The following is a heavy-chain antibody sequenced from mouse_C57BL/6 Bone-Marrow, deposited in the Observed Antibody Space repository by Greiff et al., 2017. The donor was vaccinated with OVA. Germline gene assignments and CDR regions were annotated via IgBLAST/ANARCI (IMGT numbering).Heavy chain of an antibody. J-gene: IGHJ1*03. D-gene: IGHD1-1*01. CDR1: GYTFTSYG. V-gene: IGHV1-81*01. Sequence: VKLQESGAELARPGASVKLSCKASGYTFTSYGISWVKQRTGQGLEWIGEIYPRSGNTYYNEKFKGKATLTADKSSSTAYMELRSLTSEDSAVYFGARPAILRWYFDGWGTGTTVTVSS. CDR3: ARPAILRWYFDG. CDR2: IYPRSGNT.